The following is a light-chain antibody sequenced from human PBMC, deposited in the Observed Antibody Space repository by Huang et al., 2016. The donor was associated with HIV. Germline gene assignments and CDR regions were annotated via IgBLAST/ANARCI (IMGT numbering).Light chain of an antibody. CDR3: QQRSKSLT. Sequence: EIVLTQSPATLSFSPGERATLSCRASQSVSSYLAWYQQKPEQAPRRLIYDASNRATGIPARFSGSGSGTDFTLTISSLEPEDIAVYYCQQRSKSLTFGGGTKVEIK. J-gene: IGKJ4*01. CDR1: QSVSSY. V-gene: IGKV3-11*01. CDR2: DAS.